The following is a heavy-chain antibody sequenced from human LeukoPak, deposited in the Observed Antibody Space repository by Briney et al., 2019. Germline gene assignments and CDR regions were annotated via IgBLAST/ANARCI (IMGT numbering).Heavy chain of an antibody. CDR2: INTDGNST. V-gene: IGHV3-74*01. Sequence: GGSLRLSCAASGFTFSTYWMHWVRQVPGKGLVWVSRINTDGNSTTYADSVKGRFTVSRDNAKNTLYLQMNTLRDEDTAVYYCVRSPKRRGLVIWSPQRGNAFFTDVWGKGTTVIVSS. J-gene: IGHJ6*04. CDR3: VRSPKRRGLVIWSPQRGNAFFTDV. D-gene: IGHD3-3*01. CDR1: GFTFSTYW.